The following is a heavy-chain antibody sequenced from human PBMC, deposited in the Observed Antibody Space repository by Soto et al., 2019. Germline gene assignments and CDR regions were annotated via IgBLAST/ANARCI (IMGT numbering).Heavy chain of an antibody. D-gene: IGHD3-22*01. CDR1: GGTFSSYA. Sequence: QVQLVQSGAEVKKPGSSVKVSCKASGGTFSSYAISWVRQAPGQGLEWMGGIIPIFGTANYAQKFQGRVTITADESTSTAYMELSSLRSEDTAVYYCARDREYYYASSGYSVDYWGQGTLVTVSS. CDR3: ARDREYYYASSGYSVDY. J-gene: IGHJ4*02. V-gene: IGHV1-69*12. CDR2: IIPIFGTA.